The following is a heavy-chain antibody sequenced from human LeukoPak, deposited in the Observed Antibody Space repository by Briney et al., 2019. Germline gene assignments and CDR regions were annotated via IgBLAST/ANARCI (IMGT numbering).Heavy chain of an antibody. CDR1: GDSVSSNTAS. J-gene: IGHJ4*02. V-gene: IGHV6-1*01. CDR3: ARDFAD. CDR2: TYYRSEWYY. Sequence: SQTLSLTCAISGDSVSSNTASWNWIRQSPSRGLEWLGRTYYRSEWYYDYAVSVKRRITINPNTSWKQFSLQFNSVIPEDKAVYYCARDFADWGQGSLVTVSS.